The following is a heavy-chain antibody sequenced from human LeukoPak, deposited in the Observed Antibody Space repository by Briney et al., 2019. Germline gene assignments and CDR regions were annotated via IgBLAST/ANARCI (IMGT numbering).Heavy chain of an antibody. CDR2: IYYSGST. Sequence: PSETLSLTCTVSSVSISSYYWSWIRQPPGKGLEWIGYIYYSGSTNYNPSLKSRVTISVDTSKNQFSLKLSSVTAADTAVYYCARSHTYYYDSSGRPHWYFDLWGRGTLVTVSS. CDR1: SVSISSYY. V-gene: IGHV4-59*01. J-gene: IGHJ2*01. CDR3: ARSHTYYYDSSGRPHWYFDL. D-gene: IGHD3-22*01.